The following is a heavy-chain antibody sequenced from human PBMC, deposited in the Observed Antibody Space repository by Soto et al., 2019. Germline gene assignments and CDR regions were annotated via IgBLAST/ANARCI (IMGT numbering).Heavy chain of an antibody. V-gene: IGHV1-18*04. CDR2: ISASNGDT. J-gene: IGHJ6*03. D-gene: IGHD3-10*01. Sequence: QVELVQSGVEVKKPGASVKVSCKASGYTFTNHGLSWARQAPGQGLEWMGWISASNGDTNYAQKFLGRVTVTTDTSTSTGYMELRSLKSEDTAVYYCARMVRGSKIDYYYYMDVWGKGTTVIVSS. CDR1: GYTFTNHG. CDR3: ARMVRGSKIDYYYYMDV.